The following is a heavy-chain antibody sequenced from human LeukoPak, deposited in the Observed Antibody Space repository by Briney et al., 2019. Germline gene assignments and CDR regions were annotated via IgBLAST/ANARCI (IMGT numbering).Heavy chain of an antibody. CDR2: IYYSGST. Sequence: SSETLSLTCTVSGGSISSYYWSWIRQPPGKGLEWIGYIYYSGSTNYNPSLKSRVTISVDTSKNQFSLKLSSVTAADTAVYYCARVFYDFWSGPQLFDIWGQGTMVTVSS. CDR1: GGSISSYY. D-gene: IGHD3-3*01. CDR3: ARVFYDFWSGPQLFDI. J-gene: IGHJ3*02. V-gene: IGHV4-59*08.